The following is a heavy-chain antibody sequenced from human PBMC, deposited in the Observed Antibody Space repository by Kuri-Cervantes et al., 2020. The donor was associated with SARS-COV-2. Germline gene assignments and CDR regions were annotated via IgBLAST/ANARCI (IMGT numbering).Heavy chain of an antibody. D-gene: IGHD2-21*02. CDR3: ARRVVVTAILDDAFDI. CDR1: VGTFSSYA. Sequence: SGKVSCKPSVGTFSSYAISWVRQAPGQGLEWMGRIIPIFGIANYAQKFQGRVTITADKSTSTAYMELSSLRSEDTAVYYCARRVVVTAILDDAFDIWGQGTMVTVSS. J-gene: IGHJ3*02. V-gene: IGHV1-69*04. CDR2: IIPIFGIA.